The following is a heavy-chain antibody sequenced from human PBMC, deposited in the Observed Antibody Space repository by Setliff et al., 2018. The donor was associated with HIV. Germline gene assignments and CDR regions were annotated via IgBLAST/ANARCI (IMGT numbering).Heavy chain of an antibody. CDR2: MYYSGNT. CDR1: GVSISNYY. Sequence: SETLSLTCTVSGVSISNYYWSWIRQPPGKGLEWIGYMYYSGNTNYNPSLKSRVTISLDRSKKQFALNMSSVTAADSAIYFCARGIRMLLDSNRGVYTHDAFDLWGQATTVTVSS. D-gene: IGHD3-10*01. V-gene: IGHV4-59*08. J-gene: IGHJ3*01. CDR3: ARGIRMLLDSNRGVYTHDAFDL.